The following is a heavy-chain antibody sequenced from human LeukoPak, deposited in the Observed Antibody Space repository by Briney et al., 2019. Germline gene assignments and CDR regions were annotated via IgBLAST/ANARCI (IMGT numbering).Heavy chain of an antibody. CDR1: GYTFTSYA. D-gene: IGHD5-12*01. Sequence: ASVKVSCKASGYTFTSYAMHWVRQAPGQRLEWMGWINAGNGNTKYSQKFQGRVTITRDTSASTAYMELSSLRSEDTAVYYCARDGPNSGYGPYYYCGMDVWGKGTTVTVSS. CDR2: INAGNGNT. V-gene: IGHV1-3*01. CDR3: ARDGPNSGYGPYYYCGMDV. J-gene: IGHJ6*04.